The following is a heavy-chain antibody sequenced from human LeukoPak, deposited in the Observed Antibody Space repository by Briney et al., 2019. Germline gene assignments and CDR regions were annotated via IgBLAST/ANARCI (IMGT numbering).Heavy chain of an antibody. V-gene: IGHV4-39*07. J-gene: IGHJ3*02. CDR1: GDSIISGSKY. D-gene: IGHD2-2*03. Sequence: PSETLSLTCSVSGDSIISGSKYWGWIRQAPGTGLEWIGSIYYSGTTYYNPSLKSRVTMSVDRSKNQFSLKLSSVTAADTAVYYCARALDIVVVSIWGQGTMVTVSS. CDR2: IYYSGTT. CDR3: ARALDIVVVSI.